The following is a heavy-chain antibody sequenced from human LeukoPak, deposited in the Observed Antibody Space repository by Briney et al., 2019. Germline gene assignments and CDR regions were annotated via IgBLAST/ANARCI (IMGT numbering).Heavy chain of an antibody. CDR3: ARDRGSGWYQEYYFDY. Sequence: PSGTLSLTCAVSGGSISSSNWWSWVRQPPGKGLEWIGEIYHSGNTNYNPSLKSRVTMSVDTSKNQFSLKLSSVTAADTAVYYCARDRGSGWYQEYYFDYWGQGTLVTVSS. V-gene: IGHV4-4*02. D-gene: IGHD6-19*01. J-gene: IGHJ4*02. CDR2: IYHSGNT. CDR1: GGSISSSNW.